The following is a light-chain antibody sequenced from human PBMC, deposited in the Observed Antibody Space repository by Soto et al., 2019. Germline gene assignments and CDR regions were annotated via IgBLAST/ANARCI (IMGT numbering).Light chain of an antibody. CDR1: QSVSGY. Sequence: DIPMTQSPSSLSASVGDRVTITCRTSQSVSGYLNWYQQEPGKAPKLLIYAASSLQSGVPSRFSGSGSGTDFSLTISSLQPEDFATYYCQQTYTSPRTFGQGTKVDIK. J-gene: IGKJ1*01. CDR3: QQTYTSPRT. V-gene: IGKV1-39*01. CDR2: AAS.